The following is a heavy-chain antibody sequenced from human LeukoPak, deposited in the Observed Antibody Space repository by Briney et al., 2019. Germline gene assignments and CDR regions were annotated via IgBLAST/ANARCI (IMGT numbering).Heavy chain of an antibody. CDR3: ARDLYDSSGYYYDWYFDL. Sequence: SETLSLTCTVSGGSISTYYWSWLRQPAGKGLEWIGRIYTSGSTNYNPSLKSRVTMSVDTSKNQFSLKLSYVTAADTAAYYCARDLYDSSGYYYDWYFDLWGRGTLVTVSS. CDR2: IYTSGST. J-gene: IGHJ2*01. CDR1: GGSISTYY. V-gene: IGHV4-4*07. D-gene: IGHD3-22*01.